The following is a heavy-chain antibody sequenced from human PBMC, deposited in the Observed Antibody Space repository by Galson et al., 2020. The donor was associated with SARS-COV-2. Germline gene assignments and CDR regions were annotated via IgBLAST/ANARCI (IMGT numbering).Heavy chain of an antibody. V-gene: IGHV4-59*01. J-gene: IGHJ3*02. CDR2: VYYTGST. Sequence: SETLSLTCTVSGGSISSYYWSWIRQLPGKGLEWIGYVYYTGSTNYNPSLKSRVSISAVTSNNQLSLEVRSVTAADTAVYFCARDRRHQYSSAWFAFDIWGQGTLVTVSS. CDR1: GGSISSYY. CDR3: ARDRRHQYSSAWFAFDI. D-gene: IGHD6-13*01.